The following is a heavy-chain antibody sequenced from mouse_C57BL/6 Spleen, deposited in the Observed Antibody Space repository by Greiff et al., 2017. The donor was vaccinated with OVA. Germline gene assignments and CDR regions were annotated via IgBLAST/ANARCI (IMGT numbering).Heavy chain of an antibody. V-gene: IGHV5-17*01. CDR2: ISSGSSTI. CDR1: GITFSDYG. CDR3: ARCSNLWYFDD. Sequence: EVKLMESGGGLVKPGGSLKLSCAATGITFSDYGMHWVRQAPEKGLEWVAYISSGSSTIYYADTVKGRFTISGDNAKNTLFLQMTSLRSEDTAMYYSARCSNLWYFDDWGKGTTVTVSS. J-gene: IGHJ1*03. D-gene: IGHD2-5*01.